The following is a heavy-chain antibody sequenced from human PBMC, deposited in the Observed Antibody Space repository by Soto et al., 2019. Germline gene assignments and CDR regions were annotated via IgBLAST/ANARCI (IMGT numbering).Heavy chain of an antibody. CDR1: GFTFSDYY. CDR3: ARRKFPNCSSTSCPSWFDP. CDR2: ISSSGSTI. D-gene: IGHD2-2*01. Sequence: GGSLRLSCAASGFTFSDYYMSWIRQAPGKGLEWVSYISSSGSTIYYADSVKGRFTISRDNAKNSLYLQMNSLRAGDTAVYYCARRKFPNCSSTSCPSWFDPWGQGTLVTVSS. V-gene: IGHV3-11*01. J-gene: IGHJ5*02.